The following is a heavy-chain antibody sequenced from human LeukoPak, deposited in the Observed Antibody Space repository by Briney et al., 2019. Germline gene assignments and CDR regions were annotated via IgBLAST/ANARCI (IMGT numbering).Heavy chain of an antibody. Sequence: GGSLRLSCAASGFTFSSYAMSWVRQAPGKGLEWVSAISGSGGSTYYADSVKGRFTISRDNSKNTLYLQMNSLRAEDTAVYYCAKGEGSLDCYDSSGYYPFDYWGQGTLVTVSS. V-gene: IGHV3-23*01. J-gene: IGHJ4*02. CDR2: ISGSGGST. CDR1: GFTFSSYA. CDR3: AKGEGSLDCYDSSGYYPFDY. D-gene: IGHD3-22*01.